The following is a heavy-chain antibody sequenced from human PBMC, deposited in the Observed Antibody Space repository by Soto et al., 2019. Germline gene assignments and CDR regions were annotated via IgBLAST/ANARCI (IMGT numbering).Heavy chain of an antibody. Sequence: GGSLRLSCAASGFTFSSYWMHWVRQAPGKGLVWVSRINSDGSSTSYADSVKGRFTISRDNAKNTLYLQMNSLRAEDTAVYYCATVPYVLRFLEWLLPTPNYYYYGMDVWGQGTTVTVSS. CDR3: ATVPYVLRFLEWLLPTPNYYYYGMDV. D-gene: IGHD3-3*01. CDR2: INSDGSST. V-gene: IGHV3-74*01. J-gene: IGHJ6*02. CDR1: GFTFSSYW.